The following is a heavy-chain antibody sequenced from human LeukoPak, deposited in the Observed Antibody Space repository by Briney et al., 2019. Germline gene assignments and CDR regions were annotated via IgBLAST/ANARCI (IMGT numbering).Heavy chain of an antibody. CDR2: INHSGST. Sequence: PSETLSLTCAVYGGSFSGYYWSWIRQPPGMGLEWIGEINHSGSTNYNPSLKSRVTISVDTSKNQFSLKLSSVTAADTAVYYCARGRAARLHYWGQGTLVTVSS. CDR1: GGSFSGYY. V-gene: IGHV4-34*01. D-gene: IGHD6-6*01. CDR3: ARGRAARLHY. J-gene: IGHJ4*02.